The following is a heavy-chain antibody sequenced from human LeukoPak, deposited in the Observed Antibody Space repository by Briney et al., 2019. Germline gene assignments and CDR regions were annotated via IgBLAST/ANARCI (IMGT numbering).Heavy chain of an antibody. CDR3: AGNLPGDYLDR. J-gene: IGHJ4*02. V-gene: IGHV1-8*01. Sequence: ASVRVSCKASGYAFNIYDINWVRQATGQGLEWMGWMNPDSGNTGFAQKFQGRVTMTRNTSITTAYMELSSLRFEDTAVYYCAGNLPGDYLDRWGQGTLVTVSS. CDR2: MNPDSGNT. CDR1: GYAFNIYD.